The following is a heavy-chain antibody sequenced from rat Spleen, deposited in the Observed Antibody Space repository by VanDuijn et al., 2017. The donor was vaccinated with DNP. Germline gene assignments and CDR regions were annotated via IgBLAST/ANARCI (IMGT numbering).Heavy chain of an antibody. CDR2: ISYDGGST. Sequence: EVQLVESGGGLVQPGRSLILSCAASGFTFINYDMVWVRQSPTKGLEWVAYISYDGGSTDYGDSVKGRFTISRDNAKSTLYLQMNSLRSEDMATYYCAKAGGYSPWYFDYWGQGVMVTVSS. V-gene: IGHV5-27*01. D-gene: IGHD1-11*01. CDR3: AKAGGYSPWYFDY. CDR1: GFTFINYD. J-gene: IGHJ2*01.